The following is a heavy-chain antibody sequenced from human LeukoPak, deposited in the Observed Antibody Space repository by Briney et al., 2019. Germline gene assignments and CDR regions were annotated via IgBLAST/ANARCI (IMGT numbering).Heavy chain of an antibody. J-gene: IGHJ4*02. V-gene: IGHV3-23*01. D-gene: IGHD6-19*01. CDR3: AKVVAVAGTLKSGFDY. CDR2: ISGGGGST. Sequence: GGSLRLSCAASGFTFSSYAMSWVRHAPGKGLEWVSAISGGGGSTYYADSVKGRFTISRDNSKNTLYLQMNSLRAEDTAVDHCAKVVAVAGTLKSGFDYWGQGTLVTVSS. CDR1: GFTFSSYA.